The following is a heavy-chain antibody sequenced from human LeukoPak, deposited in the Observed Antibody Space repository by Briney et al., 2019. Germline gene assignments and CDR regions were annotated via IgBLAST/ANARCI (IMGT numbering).Heavy chain of an antibody. CDR3: ARERVPSRDFDY. CDR2: IYTSGST. J-gene: IGHJ4*02. CDR1: GGSISSGSYS. Sequence: SQTLSLTCAVSGGSISSGSYSWSWIRQPPGKGLEWIGRIYTSGSTNYNPSLKSRVTMSVDTSKNQFSLKLSSVTAADTAVYYCARERVPSRDFDYWGQGTLVTVSS. D-gene: IGHD3-10*01. V-gene: IGHV4-61*02.